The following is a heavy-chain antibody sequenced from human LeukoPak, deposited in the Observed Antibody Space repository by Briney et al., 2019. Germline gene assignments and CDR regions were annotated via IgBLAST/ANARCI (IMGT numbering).Heavy chain of an antibody. CDR1: GFTFSSYA. D-gene: IGHD4-17*01. CDR3: AKDNYGDHVMGT. J-gene: IGHJ5*02. Sequence: GGSLRLSCAASGFTFSSYATSWVRQAPGKGLEWVSAISGSGGSTYYADSVKGRFTISRDNSKNTLYLQMNSLRAEDTAVYYCAKDNYGDHVMGTWGQGTLVTVSS. CDR2: ISGSGGST. V-gene: IGHV3-23*01.